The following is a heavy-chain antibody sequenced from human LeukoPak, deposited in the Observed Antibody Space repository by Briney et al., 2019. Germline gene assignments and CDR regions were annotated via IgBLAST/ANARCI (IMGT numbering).Heavy chain of an antibody. CDR1: GGSIYSNSDY. CDR3: ARQSDPYYHYGLDF. V-gene: IGHV4-39*07. CDR2: VYHSGSS. Sequence: PSETLSLTCALSGGSIYSNSDYWAWIRQPPGKGLEWIGTVYHSGSSYYNPSLKSRVTISLGTSRYQFSLRLTSVTAADTAVYYCARQSDPYYHYGLDFWGQGTTVIVSS. J-gene: IGHJ6*02.